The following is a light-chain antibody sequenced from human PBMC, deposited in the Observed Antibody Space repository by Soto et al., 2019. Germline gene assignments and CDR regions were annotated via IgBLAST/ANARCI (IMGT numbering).Light chain of an antibody. J-gene: IGKJ3*01. CDR1: QSISNY. V-gene: IGKV1-39*01. CDR2: AAS. CDR3: QQYGSSPPFT. Sequence: QMTQSPYSLAASVADRVTITCRASQSISNYLNWYQQKPGKAPKVLIYAASSLQSGVPSRFSGSGSGTDFTLTISRLEPEDFAVYYCQQYGSSPPFTFGPGTKVDIK.